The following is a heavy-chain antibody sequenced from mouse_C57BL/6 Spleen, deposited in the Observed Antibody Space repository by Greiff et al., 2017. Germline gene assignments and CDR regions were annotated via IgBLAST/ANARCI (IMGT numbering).Heavy chain of an antibody. D-gene: IGHD2-1*01. CDR3: ARGLYGSSEFDD. Sequence: VQLQQSGAELARPGASVKMSCKASGYTFTSYRMTWVKQRPGQGLEWIGYINPSSGYTKYNQKFKGKATLTEDKSSSTAYMHLSSLTSEDSAVYYCARGLYGSSEFDDWGKGTLVTVSA. V-gene: IGHV1-4*01. J-gene: IGHJ3*01. CDR2: INPSSGYT. CDR1: GYTFTSYR.